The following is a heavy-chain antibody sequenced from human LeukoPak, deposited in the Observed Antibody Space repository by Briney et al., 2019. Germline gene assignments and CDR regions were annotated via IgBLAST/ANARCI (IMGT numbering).Heavy chain of an antibody. CDR3: ARDGLYYYYYGMDV. J-gene: IGHJ6*02. V-gene: IGHV4-4*07. Sequence: PSETLSLTCTVSGGSISSYYWSWIRKPAGKGLEWIGRIYTSGSTNYNPSLKSRVTMSVDTSKNQFSLKLSSVTAADTAVYYCARDGLYYYYYGMDVWGQGTTVTVSS. CDR1: GGSISSYY. CDR2: IYTSGST.